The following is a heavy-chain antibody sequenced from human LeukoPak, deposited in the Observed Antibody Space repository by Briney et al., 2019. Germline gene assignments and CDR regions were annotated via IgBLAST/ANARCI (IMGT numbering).Heavy chain of an antibody. Sequence: GGSLRLSCAASGFTFSSYWMSWVRQAPGKGLEWVANIKQDGSEKYYVDSVKGRLTIPRDNAKNSLYLQMNSLRAEDTAVYYCARGLDRSKTGYWGQGSLVTVSS. V-gene: IGHV3-7*01. J-gene: IGHJ4*02. D-gene: IGHD3-22*01. CDR3: ARGLDRSKTGY. CDR2: IKQDGSEK. CDR1: GFTFSSYW.